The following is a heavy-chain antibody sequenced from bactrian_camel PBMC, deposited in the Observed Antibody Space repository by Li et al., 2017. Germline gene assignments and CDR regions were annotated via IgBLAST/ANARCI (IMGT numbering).Heavy chain of an antibody. D-gene: IGHD1*01. CDR2: IEPDSST. V-gene: IGHV3S53*01. CDR3: NGRFGTDDSLYDY. CDR1: SRSYC. J-gene: IGHJ4*01. Sequence: HVQLVESGGGSVQAGGSLRLSCASASRSYCMAWFRQAPGKEREGVAAIEPDSSTRYVDSMRGRFTISRDNSKNTLWLQMNNLKSEDTARYYCNGRFGTDDSLYDYWGQGTQVTVS.